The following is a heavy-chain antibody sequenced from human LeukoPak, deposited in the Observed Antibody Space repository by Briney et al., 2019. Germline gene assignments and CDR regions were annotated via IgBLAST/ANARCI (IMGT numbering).Heavy chain of an antibody. CDR2: MNPNSGNT. CDR1: GYTFTSYD. Sequence: ASVKVSCKASGYTFTSYDINWVRQATGQGLEWMGWMNPNSGNTGYAQKFQGRVTMTRNTSISTAYMELSSLRSEDTAVYYCATYIAVAGTTNWFDPWGQGTLVTVSS. CDR3: ATYIAVAGTTNWFDP. V-gene: IGHV1-8*01. D-gene: IGHD6-19*01. J-gene: IGHJ5*02.